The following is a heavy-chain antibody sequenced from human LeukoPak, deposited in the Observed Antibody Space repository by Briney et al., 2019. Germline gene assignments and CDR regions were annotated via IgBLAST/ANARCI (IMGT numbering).Heavy chain of an antibody. CDR3: ATERSGRGSLFYYGSGSFYGFAY. CDR1: GSPFSNYG. Sequence: GESLKISCAASGSPFSNYGIHWVRQAPGNVLEWVSVISYDGSKKYYADSVKGRFSISRDNSKNTLYVQMDSLRPEDTAVYYCATERSGRGSLFYYGSGSFYGFAYWGQGTLVTVSS. V-gene: IGHV3-30*03. CDR2: ISYDGSKK. J-gene: IGHJ4*02. D-gene: IGHD3-10*01.